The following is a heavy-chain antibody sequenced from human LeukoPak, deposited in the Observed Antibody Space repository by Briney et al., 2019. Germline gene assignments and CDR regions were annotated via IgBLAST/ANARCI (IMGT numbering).Heavy chain of an antibody. V-gene: IGHV3-66*01. CDR1: EFSVGSNY. D-gene: IGHD3-9*01. CDR3: AKEKRIYYDILTEGWYVDY. J-gene: IGHJ4*02. CDR2: IYSGGST. Sequence: PGGSLRLSCAASEFSVGSNYMTWVRQAPGKGLEWVSLIYSGGSTYYADSVKGRFTISRDNSKNTVFLQMNSLRAEDTAVYYCAKEKRIYYDILTEGWYVDYWGQGTLVTVSS.